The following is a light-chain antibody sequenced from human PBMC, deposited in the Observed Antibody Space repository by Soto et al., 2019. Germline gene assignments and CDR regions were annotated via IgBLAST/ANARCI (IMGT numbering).Light chain of an antibody. Sequence: IVLTQSAGTLSLSPGARATLSCRASQSVSTSYLAWYQQKPGQPPRPLIYGASSRATGIPDRFSGSGSGTDFTLTITSLEPEDFAVYFCQQYGSSPETFGQGTKLEIK. J-gene: IGKJ2*01. CDR2: GAS. CDR3: QQYGSSPET. CDR1: QSVSTSY. V-gene: IGKV3-20*01.